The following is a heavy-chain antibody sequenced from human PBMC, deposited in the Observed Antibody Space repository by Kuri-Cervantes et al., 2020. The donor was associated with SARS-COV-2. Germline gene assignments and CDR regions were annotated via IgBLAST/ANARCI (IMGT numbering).Heavy chain of an antibody. CDR3: ATGFPIFGVVTIDY. CDR1: GGTFSSYA. D-gene: IGHD3-3*01. CDR2: FDPEDGET. V-gene: IGHV1-24*01. J-gene: IGHJ4*02. Sequence: ASVKVSCKASGGTFSSYAISWVRQAPGQGLEWMGGFDPEDGETIYAQKFQGRVTMTEDTSTDTAYMELSSLRSEDTAVYYCATGFPIFGVVTIDYWGQGTLVTVSS.